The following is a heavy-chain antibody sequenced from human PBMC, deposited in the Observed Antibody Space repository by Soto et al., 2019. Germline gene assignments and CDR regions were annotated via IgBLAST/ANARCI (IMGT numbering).Heavy chain of an antibody. Sequence: QVQLVESGGGVVQPGRSLRLSCAASGFTFSSYAMHWVRQAPGKGLEWVAVISYDGSNKYYADSVKGRFTISRDNSKNTLYLQMNSLRAEDTAVYYCARDLPPRRYSNSPLFDYWGQGTLVTVSS. CDR2: ISYDGSNK. CDR3: ARDLPPRRYSNSPLFDY. V-gene: IGHV3-30-3*01. J-gene: IGHJ4*02. CDR1: GFTFSSYA. D-gene: IGHD6-6*01.